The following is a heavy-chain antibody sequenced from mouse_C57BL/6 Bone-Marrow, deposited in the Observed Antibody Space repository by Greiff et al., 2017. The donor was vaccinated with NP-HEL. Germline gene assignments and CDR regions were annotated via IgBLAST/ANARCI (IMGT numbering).Heavy chain of an antibody. V-gene: IGHV1-55*01. J-gene: IGHJ2*01. CDR1: GYTFTSYW. D-gene: IGHD1-1*01. CDR2: IYPGSGST. CDR3: ARERRDYYGSSYAY. Sequence: QVQLQQSGAELVKPGASVKMSCKASGYTFTSYWITWVKQRPGQGLEWIGDIYPGSGSTNYNEKFKSKATLTVDTSSSTAYMQLSSLTSEDSAVYYCARERRDYYGSSYAYWGKGTTLTVSS.